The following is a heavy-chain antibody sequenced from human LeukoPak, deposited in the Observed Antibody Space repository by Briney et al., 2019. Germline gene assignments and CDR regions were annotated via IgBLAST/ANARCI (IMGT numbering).Heavy chain of an antibody. CDR3: ATAPPSSKGVDY. CDR2: FDPEDGET. Sequence: GASVKVSCEVSGYTLTELSMHWVRQAPGKGLEWMGGFDPEDGETIYAQKFQGRVTMTEDTSTDTAYMELSSLRSEDTAVYYCATAPPSSKGVDYWGQGTLVTVSS. J-gene: IGHJ4*02. CDR1: GYTLTELS. D-gene: IGHD6-13*01. V-gene: IGHV1-24*01.